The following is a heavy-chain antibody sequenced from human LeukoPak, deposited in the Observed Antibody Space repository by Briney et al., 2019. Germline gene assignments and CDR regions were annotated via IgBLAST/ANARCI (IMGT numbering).Heavy chain of an antibody. CDR3: ASYGPHDSSGYFRY. J-gene: IGHJ4*02. CDR1: GGSISSYY. Sequence: SETLSLTYTVSGGSISSYYWSWIRQPPGKGLEWIGYIYYSGSTNYNPSLKSRVTISVDTSKNQFSLKLSSVTAADTAVYYCASYGPHDSSGYFRYWGQGTLVTVSS. CDR2: IYYSGST. D-gene: IGHD3-22*01. V-gene: IGHV4-59*08.